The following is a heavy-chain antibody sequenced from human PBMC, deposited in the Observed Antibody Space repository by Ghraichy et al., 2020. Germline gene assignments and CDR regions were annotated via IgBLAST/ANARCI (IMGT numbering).Heavy chain of an antibody. D-gene: IGHD5-12*01. V-gene: IGHV6-1*01. CDR2: TYYRSKWYN. CDR1: GDSVSSNSAA. Sequence: SQTLSLTCAISGDSVSSNSAAWNWIRQSPSRGLEWLGRTYYRSKWYNDYAVSVKSRITINSDTSKNQFSLQLNSVTSEDTAVYYCARDLEWLGFFGSLDIWCQGTMVTVSS. CDR3: ARDLEWLGFFGSLDI. J-gene: IGHJ3*02.